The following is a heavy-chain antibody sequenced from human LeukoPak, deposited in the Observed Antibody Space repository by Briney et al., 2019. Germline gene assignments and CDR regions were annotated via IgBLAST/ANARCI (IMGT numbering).Heavy chain of an antibody. D-gene: IGHD5-18*01. CDR2: ISGSGGST. CDR3: AKWRYSYGPGYFDY. V-gene: IGHV3-23*01. CDR1: GFTFSSYA. Sequence: LSGGSLRLSCAASGFTFSSYAMSWVRQAPGKGLEWVSAISGSGGSTYYADSVKGRFTISGDNSKNTLYLQMSSLRAEDTAVYYCAKWRYSYGPGYFDYWGQGTLVTVSS. J-gene: IGHJ4*02.